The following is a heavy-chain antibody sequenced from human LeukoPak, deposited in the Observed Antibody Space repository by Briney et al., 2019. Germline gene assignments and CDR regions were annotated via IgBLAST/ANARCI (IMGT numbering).Heavy chain of an antibody. Sequence: GGSLRLSCAASGFTFSSYGMHWVRQAPGKGLEWVAVIWYDGSNKYYADSVKGRFTISRDNSKNTLYLQMNSLRAEDTAVYYCARGHYYYGSGSYYNPVDWGQGTLVTVSS. CDR2: IWYDGSNK. J-gene: IGHJ4*02. D-gene: IGHD3-10*01. CDR3: ARGHYYYGSGSYYNPVD. V-gene: IGHV3-33*01. CDR1: GFTFSSYG.